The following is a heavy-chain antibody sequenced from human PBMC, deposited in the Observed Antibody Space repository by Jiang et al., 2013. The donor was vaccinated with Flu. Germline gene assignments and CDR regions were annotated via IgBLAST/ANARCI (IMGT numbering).Heavy chain of an antibody. D-gene: IGHD5-24*01. CDR2: IYYSGST. V-gene: IGHV4-30-4*01. Sequence: GSGLVKPSQTLSLTCTVSGGSTSSGDYYWSWIRQPPGKGLEWIGYIYYSGSTYYNPSLKSRVTISVDTSKNQFSLKLSSVTAADTAVYYCARGPRWLPFDYWGQGTLVTVSS. CDR1: GGSTSSGDYY. J-gene: IGHJ4*02. CDR3: ARGPRWLPFDY.